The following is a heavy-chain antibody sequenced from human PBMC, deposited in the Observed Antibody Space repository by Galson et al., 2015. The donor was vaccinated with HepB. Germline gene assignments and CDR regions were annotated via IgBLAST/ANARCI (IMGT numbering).Heavy chain of an antibody. CDR2: IDWDDDK. D-gene: IGHD1-26*01. CDR1: GFSLSTSGMC. Sequence: PALVKPTQTLTLTCTFSGFSLSTSGMCVSWIRQPPGKALEWLARIDWDDDKYYSTSLKTRLTISKDTSKNQVVLTMTNMDPVDTATYYCARIRHSGSYPDYWGQGTLVTVSS. V-gene: IGHV2-70*11. CDR3: ARIRHSGSYPDY. J-gene: IGHJ4*02.